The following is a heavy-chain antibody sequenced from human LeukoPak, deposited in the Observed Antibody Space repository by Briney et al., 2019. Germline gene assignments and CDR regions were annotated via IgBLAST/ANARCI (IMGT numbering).Heavy chain of an antibody. J-gene: IGHJ4*02. D-gene: IGHD3-10*01. CDR1: GFTFDNYG. CDR3: ARGGRPDY. CDR2: ISWNSGNI. Sequence: GGSLRLSCAASGFTFDNYGMHWVRQAPGKGLEWVSGISWNSGNIVYADSVKGRFTISRDNAKNSLYLQMSSLRAEDTAVYYCARGGRPDYWGQGALVTVSS. V-gene: IGHV3-9*01.